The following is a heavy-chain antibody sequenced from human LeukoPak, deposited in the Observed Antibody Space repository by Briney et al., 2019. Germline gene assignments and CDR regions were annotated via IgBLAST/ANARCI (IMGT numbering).Heavy chain of an antibody. V-gene: IGHV1-18*01. CDR3: ARESPGDFDY. CDR2: ISAYNGDT. CDR1: GYTFSNYG. D-gene: IGHD7-27*01. J-gene: IGHJ4*02. Sequence: ASVKVSCKASGYTFSNYGIIWGRQAPGQGLEWMGWISAYNGDTNYAQKVRGRVTMTTDTSTSAAYMELRSLRSDDTAVYYCARESPGDFDYWGQGTLVTVSS.